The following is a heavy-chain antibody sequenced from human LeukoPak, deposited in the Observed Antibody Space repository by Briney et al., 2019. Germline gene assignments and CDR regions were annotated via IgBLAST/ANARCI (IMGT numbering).Heavy chain of an antibody. CDR2: IYPGESIYAHENT. J-gene: IGHJ4*02. CDR1: GVSISAYY. D-gene: IGHD4-17*01. CDR3: ARDPTTVTSIFDS. Sequence: PSETLSLTCTVSGVSISAYYWSWLRQPAGNGLEWIGRIYPGESIYAHENTYYNPPLKSRVTMSGDTSKNHLSLKLRSVTAADTAVYYCARDPTTVTSIFDSWGQGTLVTVSS. V-gene: IGHV4-4*07.